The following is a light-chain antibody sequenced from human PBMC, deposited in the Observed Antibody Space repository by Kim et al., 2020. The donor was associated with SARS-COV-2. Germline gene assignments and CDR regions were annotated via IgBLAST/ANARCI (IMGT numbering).Light chain of an antibody. CDR2: LAS. V-gene: IGKV1-5*03. CDR1: ENIDTW. CDR3: QHYSRFPYT. J-gene: IGKJ2*01. Sequence: SASVGDRFTITCRASENIDTWLAWYQQKPGRAPSLLIYLASTLESGVPSRFSGTGSGTEFSLSITSLQPDDFATYYCQHYSRFPYTFGQGTKLEI.